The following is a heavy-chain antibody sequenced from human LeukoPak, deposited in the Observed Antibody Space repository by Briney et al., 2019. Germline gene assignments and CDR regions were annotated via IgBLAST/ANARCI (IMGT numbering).Heavy chain of an antibody. Sequence: GGSLRLSCAASGFTFANYAMTWVRQAPGKGLQWVSSINDSGGIVYYADSVKGRFTISRDNSKNTLYLEMNSLRAEDTARYFCAEDPILTGFYNDGRWGQGTLVIVSS. D-gene: IGHD3-9*01. CDR2: INDSGGIV. V-gene: IGHV3-23*01. CDR3: AEDPILTGFYNDGR. J-gene: IGHJ4*02. CDR1: GFTFANYA.